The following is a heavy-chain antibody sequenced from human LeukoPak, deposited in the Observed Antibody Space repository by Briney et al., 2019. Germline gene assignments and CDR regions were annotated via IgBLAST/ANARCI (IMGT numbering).Heavy chain of an antibody. Sequence: GGSLRLSCAASGFTFSRSSMNWVRQAPGKGLEWVSSISSGSSYIYYADSVKGRFTISRDNAKNSLYLQMNSLRAEDTAVYYCARVPSSGWALDYWGQGTLVTVSS. J-gene: IGHJ4*02. CDR3: ARVPSSGWALDY. D-gene: IGHD6-19*01. CDR2: ISSGSSYI. CDR1: GFTFSRSS. V-gene: IGHV3-21*01.